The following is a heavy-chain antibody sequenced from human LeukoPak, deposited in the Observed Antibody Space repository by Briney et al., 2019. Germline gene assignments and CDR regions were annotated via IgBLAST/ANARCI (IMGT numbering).Heavy chain of an antibody. J-gene: IGHJ4*02. V-gene: IGHV4-59*08. D-gene: IGHD3-22*01. CDR2: IYYSGST. Sequence: SETLSLTCTVSGGSISSYYWSWIRQPPGKGLEWIGYIYYSGSTNYNPSLKSRVTMSVDTSKNQFSLKLSSVTAADTAVYYCARLGYYDSSGYLFDYWGQGTLVTVSS. CDR1: GGSISSYY. CDR3: ARLGYYDSSGYLFDY.